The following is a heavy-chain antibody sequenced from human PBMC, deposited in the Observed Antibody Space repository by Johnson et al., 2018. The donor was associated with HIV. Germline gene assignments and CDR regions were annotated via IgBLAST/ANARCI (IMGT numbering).Heavy chain of an antibody. Sequence: VQLVESGGGLVQPGGSLRVSCLASGFTFSSYGMHWVRQAPGKGLEWVAVISYDGSNKYYADSVKGRFTISRDNSKNTLYLQMNSLRAEDTAVYYCARGFLTGTPSDAFDIWGQGTMVTVSS. J-gene: IGHJ3*02. D-gene: IGHD1-1*01. CDR1: GFTFSSYG. CDR3: ARGFLTGTPSDAFDI. V-gene: IGHV3-30*03. CDR2: ISYDGSNK.